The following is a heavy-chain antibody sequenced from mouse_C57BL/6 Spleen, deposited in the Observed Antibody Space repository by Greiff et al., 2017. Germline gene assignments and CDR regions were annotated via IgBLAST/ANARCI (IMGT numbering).Heavy chain of an antibody. CDR2: IYPGSGST. Sequence: VQLQQPGAELVKPGASVKLSCKASGYTFTSYWITWVKQRPGQGLEWIGDIYPGSGSTNYNEKFKSKATLTVYTSSSTAYMQLSSLTSENSAVYYCARGPCNTTGNFDVWGTGTTVTVSS. J-gene: IGHJ1*03. V-gene: IGHV1-55*01. D-gene: IGHD1-1*01. CDR3: ARGPCNTTGNFDV. CDR1: GYTFTSYW.